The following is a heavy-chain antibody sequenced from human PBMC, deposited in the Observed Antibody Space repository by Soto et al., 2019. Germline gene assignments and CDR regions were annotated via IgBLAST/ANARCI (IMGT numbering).Heavy chain of an antibody. D-gene: IGHD2-8*01. V-gene: IGHV3-23*01. Sequence: PGGSLRLSCAASGFTFSTYAMTWVRQAPGKGLEWVSGISWNSGTIVYADSVKGRFTISRDNSKNTLYLQMNSLRAEDTAVYYCARAPRVFPGYFDYWGQGTLVTVSS. J-gene: IGHJ4*02. CDR3: ARAPRVFPGYFDY. CDR1: GFTFSTYA. CDR2: ISWNSGTI.